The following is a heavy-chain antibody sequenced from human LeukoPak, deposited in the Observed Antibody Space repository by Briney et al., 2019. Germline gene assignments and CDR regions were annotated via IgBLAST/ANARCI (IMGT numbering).Heavy chain of an antibody. D-gene: IGHD1-7*01. CDR1: GGTFSSYA. CDR3: ARTMADRYNWNWGAAGAFDI. V-gene: IGHV1-69*04. J-gene: IGHJ3*02. Sequence: ASVKVSCKASGGTFSSYAISWVRQAPGQGLEWMGRIIPILGIANYAQKFQGRVTITADKSTSTAYMELSSLRSEDTAVYYCARTMADRYNWNWGAAGAFDIWGQGTMVTVSS. CDR2: IIPILGIA.